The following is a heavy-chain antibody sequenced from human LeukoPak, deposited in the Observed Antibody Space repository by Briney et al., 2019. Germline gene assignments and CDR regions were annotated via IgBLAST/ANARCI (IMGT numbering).Heavy chain of an antibody. CDR1: GGSTSNYY. Sequence: SETLSLTCTVSGGSTSNYYWSWIRQPPGKGLEWIGYIYDSGNTYYNPSLKSRVSISVDTSKNQFSLTLSSVTAADTAVYYCAREGHDSSGYYYFDYWGQGTLVTVSS. D-gene: IGHD3-22*01. J-gene: IGHJ4*02. CDR2: IYDSGNT. CDR3: AREGHDSSGYYYFDY. V-gene: IGHV4-59*01.